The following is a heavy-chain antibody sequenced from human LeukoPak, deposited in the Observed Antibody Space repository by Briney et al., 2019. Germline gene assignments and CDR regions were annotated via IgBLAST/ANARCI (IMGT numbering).Heavy chain of an antibody. CDR2: IKQDGSEK. CDR3: ARDYDCSSTSCYYFDY. D-gene: IGHD2-2*01. CDR1: GFTFSNAW. V-gene: IGHV3-7*03. Sequence: HPGGSLRLSCAASGFTFSNAWMNWVRQAPGKGLEWVANIKQDGSEKYYVDSVKGRFTISRDNAKNSLYLQMNSLRAEDTAVYYCARDYDCSSTSCYYFDYWGQGTLVTVSS. J-gene: IGHJ4*02.